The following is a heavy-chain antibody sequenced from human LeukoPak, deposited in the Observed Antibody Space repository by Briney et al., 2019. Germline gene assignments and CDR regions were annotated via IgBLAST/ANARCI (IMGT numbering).Heavy chain of an antibody. D-gene: IGHD1-26*01. CDR1: GFTFSNAW. J-gene: IGHJ4*02. CDR3: ARDRLGATYFDY. Sequence: GGSLRLSCAASGFTFSNAWMSWVRQAPGKGLEWVSYISSSGSTIYYADSVKGRFTISRDNAKNSLYLQMNSLRAEDTAVYYCARDRLGATYFDYWGQGTLVTVSS. CDR2: ISSSGSTI. V-gene: IGHV3-11*04.